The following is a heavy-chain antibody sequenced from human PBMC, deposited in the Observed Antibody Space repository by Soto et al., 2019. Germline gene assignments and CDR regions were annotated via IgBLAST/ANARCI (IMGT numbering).Heavy chain of an antibody. CDR1: GYTFTSND. Sequence: GASVKVTCRDSGYTFTSNDSKWVRQAPGQGLEWMGGIIPIFGTANYAQKFQGRVTITADESTSTAYMELSSLRSEDTAVYYCATHSSDGYNPFYSCGQETLVTVSS. J-gene: IGHJ4*02. CDR2: IIPIFGTA. D-gene: IGHD5-18*01. CDR3: ATHSSDGYNPFYS. V-gene: IGHV1-69*13.